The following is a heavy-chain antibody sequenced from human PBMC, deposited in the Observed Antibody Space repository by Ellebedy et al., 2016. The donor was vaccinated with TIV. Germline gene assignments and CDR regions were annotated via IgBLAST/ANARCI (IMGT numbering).Heavy chain of an antibody. J-gene: IGHJ4*02. Sequence: MPSETLSLTCGVYGGSFSGYYWSWIRQPPGKGLEWIGKINHIGTTNYNPSLESRVTISVATSTTQFPLKLSSVTAADTAVYYCARGAQTGDLTWGQGTLVTVSS. CDR3: ARGAQTGDLT. D-gene: IGHD7-27*01. V-gene: IGHV4-34*01. CDR1: GGSFSGYY. CDR2: INHIGTT.